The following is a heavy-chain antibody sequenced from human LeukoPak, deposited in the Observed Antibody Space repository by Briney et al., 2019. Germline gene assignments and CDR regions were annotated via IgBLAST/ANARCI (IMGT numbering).Heavy chain of an antibody. CDR1: GFTFSSFE. D-gene: IGHD7-27*01. CDR2: INSRGSII. CDR3: ARDRGSPNWDLDY. Sequence: PGGSLRLSCAASGFTFSSFEMNWVRQAPGKGLEWVSYINSRGSIIFYADSVKGRFTISRDNAKNSLYLQMDSLRAEDTAVYYCARDRGSPNWDLDYWGQGTLVTVSS. J-gene: IGHJ4*02. V-gene: IGHV3-48*03.